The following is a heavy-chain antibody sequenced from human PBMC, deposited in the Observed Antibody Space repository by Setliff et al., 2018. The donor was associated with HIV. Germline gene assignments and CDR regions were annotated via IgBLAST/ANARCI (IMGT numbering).Heavy chain of an antibody. J-gene: IGHJ4*02. D-gene: IGHD3-22*01. V-gene: IGHV1-8*01. CDR2: MNPNSGNT. Sequence: GASVKVSCKASGYTFTSYDINWVRQATGQGLEWMGWMNPNSGNTGYAKKFQGRVTMTRNTSTGTAYMELTSRGSEDTAVYYCARDADDYYDSSGRDYWGQGTLVTVSS. CDR1: GYTFTSYD. CDR3: ARDADDYYDSSGRDY.